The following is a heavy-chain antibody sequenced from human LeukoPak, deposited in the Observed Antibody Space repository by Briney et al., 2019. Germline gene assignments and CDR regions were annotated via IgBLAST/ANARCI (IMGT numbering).Heavy chain of an antibody. CDR1: GFTFSSNW. CDR3: ARLVGATHLDY. J-gene: IGHJ4*02. Sequence: TGGSLRLSCAASGFTFSSNWMSWVRQAPGKGLDWVANIKQDGSEKYYVDSVKGRFTISRDNAKNLVFLQMSSLRAEDTAVYYCARLVGATHLDYWGQGTLVTVSS. CDR2: IKQDGSEK. V-gene: IGHV3-7*05. D-gene: IGHD1-26*01.